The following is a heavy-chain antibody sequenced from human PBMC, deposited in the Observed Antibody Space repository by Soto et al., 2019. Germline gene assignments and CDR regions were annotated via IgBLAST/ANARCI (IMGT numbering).Heavy chain of an antibody. J-gene: IGHJ4*02. D-gene: IGHD6-13*01. CDR1: GGSISSYY. Sequence: QVQLQESGPGLVKPSETLSLTCTVSGGSISSYYWSWIRQPPGKGLEWIGYIYYSGSTNYNPSLKSRVTISVDTSKNQFSLKLSSVTAADTAVYYCARFPPKSSRDYWGQGTLVTVSS. CDR3: ARFPPKSSRDY. V-gene: IGHV4-59*08. CDR2: IYYSGST.